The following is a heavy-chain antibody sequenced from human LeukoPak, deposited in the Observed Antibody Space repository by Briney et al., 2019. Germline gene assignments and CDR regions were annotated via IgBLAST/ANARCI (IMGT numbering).Heavy chain of an antibody. Sequence: ASVKVSCKASSYTFTSYYMHWLRQAPGQGLEWMGIINPSGGSTSYAQKFQGRVTMTRDTSTCTVYMELSSLRSEDTAVYYCARDMRDTSSSGGYYAMDVWGQGTTVTVSS. V-gene: IGHV1-46*01. CDR1: SYTFTSYY. D-gene: IGHD6-6*01. CDR2: INPSGGST. CDR3: ARDMRDTSSSGGYYAMDV. J-gene: IGHJ6*02.